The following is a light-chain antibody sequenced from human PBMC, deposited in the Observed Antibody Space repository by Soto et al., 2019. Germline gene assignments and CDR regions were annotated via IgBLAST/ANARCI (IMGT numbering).Light chain of an antibody. CDR3: ISYTSDDVRYV. CDR1: NSDVGIYDF. CDR2: EVS. Sequence: QSVLTQPASVSGTPGQSITISCTGSNSDVGIYDFASWYQHHPGRAPKLIVSEVSHRPSGVSNRFSGSKSGNTASLTISGLQSEDEADYYCISYTSDDVRYVFGTGTKV. V-gene: IGLV2-14*01. J-gene: IGLJ1*01.